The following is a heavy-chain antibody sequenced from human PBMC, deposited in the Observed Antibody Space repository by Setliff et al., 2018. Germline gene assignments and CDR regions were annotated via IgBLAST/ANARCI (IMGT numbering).Heavy chain of an antibody. V-gene: IGHV4-59*01. CDR3: ARGGTFRYFDY. Sequence: SETLSLTCTVSGGSFTPYYWSWIRQPPGKGLEWIGYVYYSGTAYYNPSLKSRVTIIVDTSKNQFSLRLSSVTAADTAVYYCARGGTFRYFDYWGQGTPVTVSS. CDR1: GGSFTPYY. CDR2: VYYSGTA. D-gene: IGHD5-12*01. J-gene: IGHJ4*02.